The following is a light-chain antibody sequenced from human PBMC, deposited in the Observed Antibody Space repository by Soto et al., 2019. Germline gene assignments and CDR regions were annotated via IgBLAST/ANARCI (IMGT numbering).Light chain of an antibody. Sequence: QVTQSPSALSASDAYRVTISCRASQDISTHLAWFAQKPGRAPQLLIYAASTLHSGVPSRFSGSGSGTDFTLTISSLQPEDFATYYCQHLNTYPLTFGPGTRLEIK. CDR3: QHLNTYPLT. J-gene: IGKJ5*01. CDR1: QDISTH. V-gene: IGKV1-9*01. CDR2: AAS.